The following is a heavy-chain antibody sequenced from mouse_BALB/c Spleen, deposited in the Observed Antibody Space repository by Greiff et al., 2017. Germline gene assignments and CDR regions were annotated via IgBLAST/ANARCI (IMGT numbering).Heavy chain of an antibody. CDR3: ARFGITTLYYAMDY. J-gene: IGHJ4*01. CDR1: GYTFTDYN. CDR2: INPNNGGT. V-gene: IGHV1-18*01. Sequence: EVKLQQSGPELVKPGASVKIPCKASGYTFTDYNMDWVKQSHGKSLEWIGDINPNNGGTIYNQKFKGKATLTVDKSSSTAYMELRSLTSEDTAVYYCARFGITTLYYAMDYWGQGTSVTVSS. D-gene: IGHD2-4*01.